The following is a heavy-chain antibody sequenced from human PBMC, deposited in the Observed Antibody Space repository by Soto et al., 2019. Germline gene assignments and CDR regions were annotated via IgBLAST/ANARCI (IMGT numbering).Heavy chain of an antibody. CDR2: INPNSGGT. CDR3: ARDLRVTIFGVALYYYYYGMDV. D-gene: IGHD3-3*01. J-gene: IGHJ6*02. Sequence: ASVKVSCKASGYTFTGYYMHWVRQAPGQGLEWMGWINPNSGGTNYAQKFQGWVTMTRDTSISTAYMELSRLRAEDTAVYYCARDLRVTIFGVALYYYYYGMDVWGQGTTVTVSS. CDR1: GYTFTGYY. V-gene: IGHV1-2*04.